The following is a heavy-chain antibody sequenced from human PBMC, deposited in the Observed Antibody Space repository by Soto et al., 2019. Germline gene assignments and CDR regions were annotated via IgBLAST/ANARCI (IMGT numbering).Heavy chain of an antibody. CDR2: ISGSGGST. CDR3: VKVWYAAADPFDY. V-gene: IGHV3-23*01. D-gene: IGHD6-13*01. CDR1: GFTFSSYA. Sequence: EVQLLESGGGLVQPGGSLRLSCAASGFTFSSYAMSWVSQAPGKGLEWVAAISGSGGSTYYADSVKGRFTISRDNSKNTLYLQMNSLRAEDTAVYYCVKVWYAAADPFDYWGQGTLVTVSS. J-gene: IGHJ4*02.